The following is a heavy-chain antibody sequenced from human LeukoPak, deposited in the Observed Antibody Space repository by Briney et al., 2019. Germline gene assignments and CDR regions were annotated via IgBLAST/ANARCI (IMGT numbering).Heavy chain of an antibody. CDR3: ARNSGANVYTYSFQY. Sequence: PGGSLRLSCVASGLTFDDYGMSWVRQAPGKGLEWVSGINWNGGTTTYADSVKGRFTISRDNAKNSLYLQMNSLRVEDTAFYYCARNSGANVYTYSFQYWSRGTLVTVSS. V-gene: IGHV3-20*04. CDR1: GLTFDDYG. CDR2: INWNGGTT. J-gene: IGHJ4*02. D-gene: IGHD1-26*01.